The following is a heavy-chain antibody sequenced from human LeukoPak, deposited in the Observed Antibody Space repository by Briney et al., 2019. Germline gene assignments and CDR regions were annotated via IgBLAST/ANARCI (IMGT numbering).Heavy chain of an antibody. CDR2: IIPIFGTA. D-gene: IGHD1-26*01. J-gene: IGHJ4*02. Sequence: ASVKVSCKASGYTFTSYGISWVRQAPGQGLEWMGGIIPIFGTANYAQKFQGRVTITADESTSTAYMELSSLRSEDTAVYYCARMGDIDHYVYSGSYCYWGQGTLVTVSS. V-gene: IGHV1-69*13. CDR1: GYTFTSYG. CDR3: ARMGDIDHYVYSGSYCY.